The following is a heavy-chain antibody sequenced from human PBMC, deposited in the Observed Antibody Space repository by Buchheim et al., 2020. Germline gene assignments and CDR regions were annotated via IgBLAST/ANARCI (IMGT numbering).Heavy chain of an antibody. CDR2: ISYDGSNK. D-gene: IGHD2-15*01. Sequence: QVQLVESGGGVVQPGRSLRLSCAASGFTFSSYAMHWVRQAPGKGLEWVAVISYDGSNKYYADSVKGRFTISRDNSKNTLYLQMNSLRAEDTAVYYCARDVSGRVGDYWGQGTL. CDR1: GFTFSSYA. J-gene: IGHJ4*02. CDR3: ARDVSGRVGDY. V-gene: IGHV3-30-3*01.